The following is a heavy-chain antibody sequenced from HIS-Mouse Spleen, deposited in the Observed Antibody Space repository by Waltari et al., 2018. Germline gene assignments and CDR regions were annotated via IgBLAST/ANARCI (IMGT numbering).Heavy chain of an antibody. CDR2: IYYRGST. CDR3: AREIPYSSSWYDWYFDL. V-gene: IGHV4-39*07. Sequence: QLQLQESGPGLVKPSETLSLTCTVSGGSIRSSSYYWGWVSPPPGKGLEWIGSIYYRGSTYYNPSLKSRVTISVDTSKNQFSLKLSSVTAADTAVYYCAREIPYSSSWYDWYFDLWGRGTLVTVSS. CDR1: GGSIRSSSYY. D-gene: IGHD6-13*01. J-gene: IGHJ2*01.